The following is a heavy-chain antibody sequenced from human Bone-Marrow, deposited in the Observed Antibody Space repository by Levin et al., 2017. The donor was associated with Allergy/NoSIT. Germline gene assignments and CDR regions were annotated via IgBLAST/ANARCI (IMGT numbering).Heavy chain of an antibody. J-gene: IGHJ6*03. CDR3: ARDRLASLYYYSMDV. V-gene: IGHV4-61*02. CDR1: GGSISSGRYY. Sequence: PSETLSLTCSVSGGSISSGRYYFTWVRQSAGKGLEWIGRIYTTGSTNYNPSLESRVTISRDTFKKEAYLTLSSVTAADTAVYYCARDRLASLYYYSMDVWGRGTTVIVSS. CDR2: IYTTGST.